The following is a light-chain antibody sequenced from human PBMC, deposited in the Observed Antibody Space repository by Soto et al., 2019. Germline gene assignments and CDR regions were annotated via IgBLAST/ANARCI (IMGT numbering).Light chain of an antibody. J-gene: IGLJ3*02. Sequence: QSVLTQSSSASASLGSSVKLTCTLSSGHSSYIIAWHQQQPGKAPRYLMKLEGSGNYNKGSGVPDRFSGSSSGADRYLSISNRQSEDEADYYCETWDSNTRVFGGGTKLTVL. CDR1: SGHSSYI. CDR3: ETWDSNTRV. V-gene: IGLV4-60*03. CDR2: LEGSGNY.